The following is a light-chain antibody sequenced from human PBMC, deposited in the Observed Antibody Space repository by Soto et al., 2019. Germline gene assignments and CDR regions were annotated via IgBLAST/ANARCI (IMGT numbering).Light chain of an antibody. Sequence: EIVLTQSPGTLSLSPGERATLSCRASQSVSKYLAWYQQKLGQAPRVLIYGASSRATGIPDRFSGSGSGTEFILTISRLEPEDFAVYYCQHYSSSPWTFGQGTKVEIK. V-gene: IGKV3-20*01. J-gene: IGKJ1*01. CDR1: QSVSKY. CDR2: GAS. CDR3: QHYSSSPWT.